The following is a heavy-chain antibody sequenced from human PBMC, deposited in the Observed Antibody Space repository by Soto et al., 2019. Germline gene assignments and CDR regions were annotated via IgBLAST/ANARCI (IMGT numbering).Heavy chain of an antibody. CDR2: IDHSGST. CDR1: GGSLIGYS. CDR3: ARGFPVYSYYYYLDV. D-gene: IGHD4-17*01. J-gene: IGHJ6*03. Sequence: PSETLSLTCAVYGGSLIGYSWHWVRQPPGKGLEWIGEIDHSGSTKYNPSLKNRVTFSVGTSKNQFSLNLTSVTASDTALYYCARGFPVYSYYYYLDVWAKGTTVTVSS. V-gene: IGHV4-34*01.